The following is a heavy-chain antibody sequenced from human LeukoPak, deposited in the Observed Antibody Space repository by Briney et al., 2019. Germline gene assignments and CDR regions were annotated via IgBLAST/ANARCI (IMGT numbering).Heavy chain of an antibody. CDR2: IYYSGST. CDR3: ARDATTYYYDSSGFIGGTNWFDP. CDR1: GGSISSYY. J-gene: IGHJ5*02. Sequence: SETLSLTCTVSGGSISSYYWSWIRQPPGKGLEWIGYIYYSGSTNYNPSLKSRVTISVDTSKNQFSLKLSSVTAADTAVYYCARDATTYYYDSSGFIGGTNWFDPWGQGTLVTVSS. D-gene: IGHD3-22*01. V-gene: IGHV4-59*01.